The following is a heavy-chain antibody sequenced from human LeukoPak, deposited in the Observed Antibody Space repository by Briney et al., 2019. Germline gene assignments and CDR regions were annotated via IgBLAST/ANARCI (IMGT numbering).Heavy chain of an antibody. CDR2: IKQGGGEI. Sequence: GGSLRLSCAASGFTFSNYWMNWVRQAPGKGLEWVANIKQGGGEIYYVDSVKGRFTISRDNAKNSLYLQMNSLRAEDTAVYYCARVAVAGTGGVDYWGQGTLVTVSS. J-gene: IGHJ4*02. CDR3: ARVAVAGTGGVDY. D-gene: IGHD6-19*01. V-gene: IGHV3-7*03. CDR1: GFTFSNYW.